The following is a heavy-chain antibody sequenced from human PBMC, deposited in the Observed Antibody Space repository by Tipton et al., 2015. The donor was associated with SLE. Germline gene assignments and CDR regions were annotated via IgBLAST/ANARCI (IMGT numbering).Heavy chain of an antibody. D-gene: IGHD3-16*01. CDR1: GFTFNIYA. CDR3: VKYGGIKPHWFFDF. J-gene: IGHJ4*02. V-gene: IGHV3-23*01. CDR2: INDISSDI. Sequence: SLRLSCAASGFTFNIYAMSWVRQAPGKGLEWLSSINDISSDIFYADSVRGRFTISRDNSKNTVYLQMNSLRAEDTAIYYCVKYGGIKPHWFFDFWGQGTLVSVSS.